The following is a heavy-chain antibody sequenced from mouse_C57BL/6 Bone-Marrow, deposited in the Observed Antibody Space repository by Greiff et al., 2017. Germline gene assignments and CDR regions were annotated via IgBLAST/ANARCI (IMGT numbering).Heavy chain of an antibody. D-gene: IGHD2-14*01. CDR1: GYTFTDYY. V-gene: IGHV1-26*01. Sequence: VQLQQSGPELVKPGASVKISCKASGYTFTDYYMNWVKQSHGQSLEWIGDINPNNGGTSYNEKFKGKATLTVDKSSSTAYMELRSLTSEDAAVYYCARTLSWYEGGYWGQGTTLTVSS. CDR2: INPNNGGT. CDR3: ARTLSWYEGGY. J-gene: IGHJ2*01.